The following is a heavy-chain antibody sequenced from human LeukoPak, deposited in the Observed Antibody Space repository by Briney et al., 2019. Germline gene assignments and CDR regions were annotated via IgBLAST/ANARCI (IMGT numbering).Heavy chain of an antibody. J-gene: IGHJ4*02. CDR2: ISYDGDNK. CDR3: AKDRHPFLAVAGSPSYFDY. V-gene: IGHV3-30*18. D-gene: IGHD6-19*01. Sequence: PGGSLRLSCAASGFTFSSYDMHWVRQAPGKGLEWVAFISYDGDNKYYADSVQGRFTISRDNSKNTLYLQMNSLRAEDTAVYYCAKDRHPFLAVAGSPSYFDYWGQGTLVSVSS. CDR1: GFTFSSYD.